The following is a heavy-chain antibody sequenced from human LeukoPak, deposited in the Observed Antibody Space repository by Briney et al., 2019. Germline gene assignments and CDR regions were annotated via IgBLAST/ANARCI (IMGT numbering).Heavy chain of an antibody. D-gene: IGHD6-6*01. J-gene: IGHJ4*02. Sequence: SETLSLTCTVSGGSISSSSYYWGWIRQPPGKGLEWIGSIYYSGSTYYNPSLKSRVTISVDTSKNQFSLKLSSVTAADTAVYYCARDTRTSLYSSSHEYWGQGTLVTVSS. CDR2: IYYSGST. V-gene: IGHV4-39*07. CDR3: ARDTRTSLYSSSHEY. CDR1: GGSISSSSYY.